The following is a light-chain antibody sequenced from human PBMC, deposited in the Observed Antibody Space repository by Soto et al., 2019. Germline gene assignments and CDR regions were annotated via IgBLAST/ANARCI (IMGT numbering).Light chain of an antibody. J-gene: IGKJ2*01. V-gene: IGKV4-1*01. CDR3: QHYESTPPT. CDR2: WAS. Sequence: DIVMTQSPDSLAVSLGERATINCKSSQSVLYSSNNKNYLAWYQQRPGQPPKLLIYWASTRESGVPDRFSGSGSGTDFTLTSTSLQAEDVAVYYCQHYESTPPTFGQGTKLEIE. CDR1: QSVLYSSNNKNY.